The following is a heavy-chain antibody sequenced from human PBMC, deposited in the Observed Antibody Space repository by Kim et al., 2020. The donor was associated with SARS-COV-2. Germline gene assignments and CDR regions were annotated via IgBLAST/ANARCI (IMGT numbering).Heavy chain of an antibody. CDR2: IGGSGALT. CDR3: AKDQGNDYGDQLDY. CDR1: GFSFSTFA. J-gene: IGHJ4*02. V-gene: IGHV3-23*01. Sequence: GGSLRLSCVASGFSFSTFAMTWVRQAPGKGLEWVSAIGGSGALTYYADSVKGRFTISRDNSKNMVYLQMNSLRAEDTALYYCAKDQGNDYGDQLDYWGQGTLVTVSA. D-gene: IGHD4-17*01.